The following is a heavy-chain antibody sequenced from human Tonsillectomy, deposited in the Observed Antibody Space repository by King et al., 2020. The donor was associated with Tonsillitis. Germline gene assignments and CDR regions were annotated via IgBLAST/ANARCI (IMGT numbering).Heavy chain of an antibody. D-gene: IGHD1-26*01. Sequence: VQLVESGGGLIQPGGSLRLSCAASGFTVSSNYMSWVRQAPGKGLEWVSVIYSGGSTYYADSVKGRFTISRDNSKNTLYLQMNSLRAEDTAVYYCARETRRWELRNWFDPWGQGTLVTVSS. V-gene: IGHV3-53*01. CDR3: ARETRRWELRNWFDP. CDR2: IYSGGST. J-gene: IGHJ5*02. CDR1: GFTVSSNY.